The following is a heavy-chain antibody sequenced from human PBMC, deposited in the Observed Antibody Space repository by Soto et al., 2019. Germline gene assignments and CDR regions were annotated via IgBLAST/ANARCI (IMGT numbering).Heavy chain of an antibody. J-gene: IGHJ4*02. V-gene: IGHV4-30-2*01. CDR1: GGSISSGGYS. CDR3: TRHPTGITVSSYYFDS. Sequence: SETLSLTCAVSGGSISSGGYSWSWIRQPPGKGLEWIGYIYHSGSTYYNPSLKSRVTISVDTSKNQFSLKLSSVTAADTAMYYCTRHPTGITVSSYYFDSWGQGTLVTVSS. D-gene: IGHD1-20*01. CDR2: IYHSGST.